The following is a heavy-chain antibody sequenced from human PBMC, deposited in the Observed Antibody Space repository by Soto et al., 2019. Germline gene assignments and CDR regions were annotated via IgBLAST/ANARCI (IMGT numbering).Heavy chain of an antibody. D-gene: IGHD4-17*01. CDR1: GGTFSSYA. V-gene: IGHV1-69*06. CDR3: ARDSDYGGNLPVVYYYGMDV. CDR2: IIPIFGTA. J-gene: IGHJ6*02. Sequence: SVKVSCKASGGTFSSYAISWVRQAPGQGLEWMGGIIPIFGTANYAQKFQGRVTITADKSTSTAYMELSSLRSEDTAVYYCARDSDYGGNLPVVYYYGMDVWGQGTTVTVSS.